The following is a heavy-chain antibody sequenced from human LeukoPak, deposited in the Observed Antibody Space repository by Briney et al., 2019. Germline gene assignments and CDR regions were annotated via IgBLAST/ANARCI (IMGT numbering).Heavy chain of an antibody. V-gene: IGHV4-31*03. D-gene: IGHD6-13*01. J-gene: IGHJ4*02. CDR1: GGSISSGGYY. CDR3: ARDPTEGQQLALYNFDY. CDR2: IYYSGST. Sequence: PSQTLSLTCTVSGGSISSGGYYWSWIRQHPGKGLEWIGYIYYSGSTYYNPSLKSRVTISVDTSKNQFSLKLSSVTAADTAVYYCARDPTEGQQLALYNFDYWGQGTLVTVSS.